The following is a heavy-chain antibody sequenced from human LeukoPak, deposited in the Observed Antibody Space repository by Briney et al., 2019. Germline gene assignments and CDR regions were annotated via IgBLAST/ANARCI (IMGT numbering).Heavy chain of an antibody. D-gene: IGHD3-22*01. Sequence: ASVKVSCKASGYTFTSYDINWVRQATGQGLEWMGWMNPNSGNTGYAQKFQGRVTITRNTSISTAYTELSSLRSEDTAVYYCTFDSSGYYYRAFDIWGQGTMVTVSS. V-gene: IGHV1-8*03. CDR1: GYTFTSYD. J-gene: IGHJ3*02. CDR2: MNPNSGNT. CDR3: TFDSSGYYYRAFDI.